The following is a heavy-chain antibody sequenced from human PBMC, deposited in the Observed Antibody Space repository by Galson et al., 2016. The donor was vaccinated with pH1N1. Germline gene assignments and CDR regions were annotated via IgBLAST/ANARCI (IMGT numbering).Heavy chain of an antibody. CDR2: VFASGNT. D-gene: IGHD1-26*01. J-gene: IGHJ3*02. CDR3: ARARPTWDLPADAFDI. V-gene: IGHV4-61*02. CDR1: GGSIGGGYYI. Sequence: TLSLTCTVSGGSIGGGYYIWTWIRQPAGKGLEWIGRVFASGNTNYNPSLKGRVTISLDTSKSQFSLRLSSVTAADSAVDYCARARPTWDLPADAFDIWGQGTVVTVSS.